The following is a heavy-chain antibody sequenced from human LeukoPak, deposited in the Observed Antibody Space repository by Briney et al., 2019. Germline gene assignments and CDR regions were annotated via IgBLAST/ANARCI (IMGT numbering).Heavy chain of an antibody. CDR3: AREPNYYDSSGYPDY. Sequence: GSLRLSCAASGFTFSRYSMNWVRQAPGKGLEWVSCITGNSEYIFYTDSVKGRFTISRDNAKNSLYLQMNSLRAEDTAVYYCAREPNYYDSSGYPDYWGQGTLVTVSS. J-gene: IGHJ4*02. V-gene: IGHV3-21*01. D-gene: IGHD3-22*01. CDR1: GFTFSRYS. CDR2: ITGNSEYI.